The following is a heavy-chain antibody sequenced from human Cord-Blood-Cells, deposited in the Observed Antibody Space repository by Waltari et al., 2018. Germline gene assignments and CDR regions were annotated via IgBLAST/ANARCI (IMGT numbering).Heavy chain of an antibody. CDR1: GGSFSGYY. Sequence: AGLLKPSETLSLTCAVYGGSFSGYYWSWIRQPPGKGLEWIGEINHSGSTNYNPSLKSRVTISVDTSKNQFSLKLSSVTAADTAVYYCARGRRYCSSTSCYRGARPFDYWGQGTLVTVSS. J-gene: IGHJ4*02. V-gene: IGHV4-34*01. CDR2: INHSGST. CDR3: ARGRRYCSSTSCYRGARPFDY. D-gene: IGHD2-2*01.